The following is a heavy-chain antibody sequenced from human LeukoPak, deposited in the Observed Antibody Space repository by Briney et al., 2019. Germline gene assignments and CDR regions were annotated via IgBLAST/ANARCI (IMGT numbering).Heavy chain of an antibody. Sequence: GESLKISCKGSGYSFTSYWIGWVRQVPGKGLEWMGIIYPGDSDTAYSPSFPGQVTVSADKSITTAYLQWSSLKASDTAMYYCARRGRYSYGSYFDYWGQGTLVTVSS. CDR2: IYPGDSDT. D-gene: IGHD5-18*01. V-gene: IGHV5-51*01. J-gene: IGHJ4*02. CDR1: GYSFTSYW. CDR3: ARRGRYSYGSYFDY.